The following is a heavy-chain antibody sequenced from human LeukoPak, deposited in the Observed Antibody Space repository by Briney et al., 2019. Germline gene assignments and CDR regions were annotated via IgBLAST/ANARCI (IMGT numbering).Heavy chain of an antibody. CDR2: INHSGST. Sequence: PSETLSLTCAVYGGSFSGYYWSWIRQPPGKGLEWIGEINHSGSTNYNPSLKSRVTISVDTSKNQFSLKLSSVTAADTAVYYCARLFSYCSSTSCYDFGFDYWGQGTLVTVSS. D-gene: IGHD2-2*01. CDR3: ARLFSYCSSTSCYDFGFDY. CDR1: GGSFSGYY. V-gene: IGHV4-34*01. J-gene: IGHJ4*02.